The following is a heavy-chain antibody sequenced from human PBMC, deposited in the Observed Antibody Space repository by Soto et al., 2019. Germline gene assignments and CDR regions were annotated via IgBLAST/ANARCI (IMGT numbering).Heavy chain of an antibody. V-gene: IGHV4-39*01. CDR1: GGSISSSSYY. D-gene: IGHD3-10*01. Sequence: QLQLQESGPGLVKPSETLSLTCTVSGGSISSSSYYWGWIRQPPGKGLECIGSIYCSGSTYSNPSLKSRVTIFVDTSKNQVSLKQSSVTAADTAGYYCARVGALWFGEGGDYWGQGTLVTVSS. CDR2: IYCSGST. CDR3: ARVGALWFGEGGDY. J-gene: IGHJ4*02.